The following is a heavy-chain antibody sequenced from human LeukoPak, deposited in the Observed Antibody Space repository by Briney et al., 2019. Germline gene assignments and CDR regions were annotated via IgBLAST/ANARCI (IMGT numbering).Heavy chain of an antibody. CDR3: ARDVDTNYDFWSGYFDY. CDR1: GYSITSGYY. D-gene: IGHD3-3*01. Sequence: SETLSLTCTVSGYSITSGYYWGWIRQPPGKGLEWIGSIYHSGSTYYNPSLKSRVTMSVDTSKNQVSLKLSSVTAADTAVYYCARDVDTNYDFWSGYFDYWGQGTLVTVSS. J-gene: IGHJ4*02. CDR2: IYHSGST. V-gene: IGHV4-38-2*02.